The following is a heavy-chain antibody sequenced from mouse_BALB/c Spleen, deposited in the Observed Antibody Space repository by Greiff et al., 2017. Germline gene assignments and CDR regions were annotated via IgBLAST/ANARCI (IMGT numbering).Heavy chain of an antibody. CDR3: AAIEGVY. J-gene: IGHJ2*01. V-gene: IGHV1S81*02. CDR2: INPSNGRT. Sequence: QVQLQQPGAELVKPGASVKLSCKASGYTFTSYWMHWVKQRPGQGLEWIGEINPSNGRTNYNEKFKSKATLTVDKSSSTAYMQLSSLTSEDSAVYYCAAIEGVYWGQGTTLTVSS. CDR1: GYTFTSYW.